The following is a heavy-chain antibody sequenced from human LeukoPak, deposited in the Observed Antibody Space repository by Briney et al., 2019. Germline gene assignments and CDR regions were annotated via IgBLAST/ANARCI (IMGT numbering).Heavy chain of an antibody. V-gene: IGHV3-23*01. CDR1: GFTFSNYW. CDR2: MSGSGGST. Sequence: PGGSLRLSCAASGFTFSNYWTSWVRQAPGKGLEWVSSMSGSGGSTYYADSVKGRFTISRDNSKNTLYLQMNNLRAEDTALYYCAKNQGQWLVPVDYWGQGTLVTVSS. CDR3: AKNQGQWLVPVDY. D-gene: IGHD6-19*01. J-gene: IGHJ4*02.